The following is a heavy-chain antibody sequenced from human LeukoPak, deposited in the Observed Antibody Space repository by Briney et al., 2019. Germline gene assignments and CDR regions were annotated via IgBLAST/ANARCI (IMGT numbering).Heavy chain of an antibody. CDR1: GGSFSGYY. V-gene: IGHV4-34*01. CDR2: INHSGST. D-gene: IGHD3-10*01. Sequence: MASETLSLTCAVYGGSFSGYYWGWIRQPPGKGLEWIGEINHSGSTNYNPSLKSRVTISVDTSKNQFSLKLSSVTAADTAVYYCARDARRGWFDPWGQGTLVTVSS. J-gene: IGHJ5*02. CDR3: ARDARRGWFDP.